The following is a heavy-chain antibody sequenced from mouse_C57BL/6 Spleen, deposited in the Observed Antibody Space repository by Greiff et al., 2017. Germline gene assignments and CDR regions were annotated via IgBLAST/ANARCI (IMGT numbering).Heavy chain of an antibody. D-gene: IGHD4-1*01. CDR3: AREDNWDEEFAS. CDR1: GYTFTSYW. V-gene: IGHV1-64*01. J-gene: IGHJ3*01. CDR2: IHPNSGST. Sequence: VQLQQPGAELVKPGASVKLSCKASGYTFTSYWMHWVKQRPGQGLEWIGMIHPNSGSTNYNEKFKSKATLTVDKSSSTAYMQLSSLTSEDSAVYYCAREDNWDEEFASWGQGTLVTVSA.